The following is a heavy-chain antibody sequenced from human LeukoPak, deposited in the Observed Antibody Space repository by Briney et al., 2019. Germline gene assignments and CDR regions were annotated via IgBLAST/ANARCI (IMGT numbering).Heavy chain of an antibody. V-gene: IGHV3-48*03. D-gene: IGHD2-2*01. CDR1: GFTFSSYE. J-gene: IGHJ4*02. CDR2: ISSSGSTI. CDR3: ARDSLVAGTAYFDY. Sequence: GGSLRLSCAASGFTFSSYEMNWVRQAPGKGLEWVSYISSSGSTIYYADSVKGRFTISRDNAKNSLYLQMNSLRAEDTAVYYCARDSLVAGTAYFDYWGQGTLVTVSS.